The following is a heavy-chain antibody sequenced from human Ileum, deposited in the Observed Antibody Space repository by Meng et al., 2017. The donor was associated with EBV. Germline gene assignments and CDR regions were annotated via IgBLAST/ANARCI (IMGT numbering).Heavy chain of an antibody. CDR1: GGTFSSYA. CDR3: ARAVPSGGNSFDY. V-gene: IGHV1-69*06. Sequence: QVQLGQAGAGVEKPGSLVKVSCKASGGTFSSYAISWVRQAPGQGLEWMGGIIPIFGTANYAQKFQGRVTITADKSTSTAYMELSSLRSEDTAVYYCARAVPSGGNSFDYWGQGTLVTVSS. CDR2: IIPIFGTA. D-gene: IGHD4-23*01. J-gene: IGHJ4*02.